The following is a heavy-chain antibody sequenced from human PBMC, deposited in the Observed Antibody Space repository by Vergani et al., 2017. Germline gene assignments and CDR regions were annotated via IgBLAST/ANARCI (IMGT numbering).Heavy chain of an antibody. CDR1: GYTFGHFD. J-gene: IGHJ3*02. CDR3: ARDASLVLRFLEWPDAFDI. V-gene: IGHV3-33*01. D-gene: IGHD3-3*01. CDR2: IWYDGSNK. Sequence: QEQLLQSGGGVVQPGGSLRLSCIGSGYTFGHFDMHWVRQAPGKGLEWVAVIWYDGSNKYYADSVKGRFTISRDNSKNTLYLQMNSLRAEDTAVYYCARDASLVLRFLEWPDAFDIWGQGTMVTVSS.